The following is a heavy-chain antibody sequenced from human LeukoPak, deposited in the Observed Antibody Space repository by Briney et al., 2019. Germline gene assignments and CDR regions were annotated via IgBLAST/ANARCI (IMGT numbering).Heavy chain of an antibody. Sequence: GGSLRLSCAASGFTFSSYGMHWVRQAPGKGLEWVAFIRYDGSNKYYADSVRGRFTISRDNSKNTLYLQMNSLRAEDTAVYYCAKDQRGRVRYYYMDVWGKGTTVTVSS. CDR2: IRYDGSNK. CDR3: AKDQRGRVRYYYMDV. D-gene: IGHD3-10*01. CDR1: GFTFSSYG. J-gene: IGHJ6*03. V-gene: IGHV3-30*02.